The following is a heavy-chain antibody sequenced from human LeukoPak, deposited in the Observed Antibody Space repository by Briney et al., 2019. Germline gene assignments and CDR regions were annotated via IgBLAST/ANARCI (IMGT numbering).Heavy chain of an antibody. CDR2: IWYDGSNK. V-gene: IGHV3-33*01. J-gene: IGHJ6*03. D-gene: IGHD2-2*01. CDR3: ARETGYCSSTSRRPYYYYMDV. Sequence: GGSLRLSCAASGFTFSSYGMHWVRQAPGKGLEWVAVIWYDGSNKYYADSVKGRFTISRDNSKNTLYLQMNSLRAEDTAVYYCARETGYCSSTSRRPYYYYMDVWGKGTTVTVSS. CDR1: GFTFSSYG.